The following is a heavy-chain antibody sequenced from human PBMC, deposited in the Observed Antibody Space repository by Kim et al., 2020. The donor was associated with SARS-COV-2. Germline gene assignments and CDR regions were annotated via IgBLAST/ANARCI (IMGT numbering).Heavy chain of an antibody. V-gene: IGHV3-11*04. J-gene: IGHJ6*01. D-gene: IGHD6-13*01. CDR1: GFTFSDYD. CDR2: ISSSGGTI. CDR3: ARAAAGEGLYYYYALDV. Sequence: GRSLRLSCAASGFTFSDYDMNWIRQAPGKGLEWVSDISSSGGTIYYADSVKGRFTISRDNSKNTLYLQMNSLRAEDTAVYYCARAAAGEGLYYYYALDV.